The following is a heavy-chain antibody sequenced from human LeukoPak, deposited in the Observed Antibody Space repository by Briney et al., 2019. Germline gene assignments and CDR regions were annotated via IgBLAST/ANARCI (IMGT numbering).Heavy chain of an antibody. D-gene: IGHD6-13*01. J-gene: IGHJ4*02. CDR3: AGDPGGYSSSWYFDY. CDR2: IYYSGST. V-gene: IGHV4-31*03. CDR1: GGSISSGGYY. Sequence: SQTLSLTCTVSGGSISSGGYYWSWIRQHPGKGLEWIGYIYYSGSTYYNPSLKSRVTISVDTSKNQFSLKLSSVTAADTAVYYCAGDPGGYSSSWYFDYWGQGTLVTVSS.